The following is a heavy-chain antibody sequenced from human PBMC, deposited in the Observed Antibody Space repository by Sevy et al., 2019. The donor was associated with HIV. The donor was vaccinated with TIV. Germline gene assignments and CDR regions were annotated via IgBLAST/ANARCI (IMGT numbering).Heavy chain of an antibody. CDR2: LKSDVYGGTV. CDR3: TRWKAAQAIFDY. D-gene: IGHD6-13*01. V-gene: IGHV3-49*04. Sequence: GGSLRLSCTASGFTFGDYCMSWVRQAPGKGLEWVAFLKSDVYGGTVDHAASVRGRFVISRDDSKTIAYLQMNDLKTEDTGLYYCTRWKAAQAIFDYWGQGALVTASS. J-gene: IGHJ4*02. CDR1: GFTFGDYC.